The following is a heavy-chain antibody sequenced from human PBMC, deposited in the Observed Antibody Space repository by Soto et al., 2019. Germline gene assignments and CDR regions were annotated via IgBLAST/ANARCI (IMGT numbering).Heavy chain of an antibody. D-gene: IGHD6-13*01. CDR1: DYSISSSNW. V-gene: IGHV4-28*01. J-gene: IGHJ5*02. Sequence: SETLSLTYAVSDYSISSSNWWGWIRQPPGKGLEWIGYISYGGTTYYNPSLKSRVTMSVDTSKNQFSLELTSVTAVDTAVYYCARTAAAGRGPWFDPWGQGTLVTVSS. CDR3: ARTAAAGRGPWFDP. CDR2: ISYGGTT.